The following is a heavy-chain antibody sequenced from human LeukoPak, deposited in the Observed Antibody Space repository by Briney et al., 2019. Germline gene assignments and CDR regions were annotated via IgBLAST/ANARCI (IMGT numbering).Heavy chain of an antibody. CDR3: ARGSAQGWFDP. V-gene: IGHV4-59*07. CDR1: GGSITTYY. CDR2: IYYSGST. Sequence: KSSDTLSLTCTVSGGSITTYYWSWIRQPPGKGLEWIGYIYYSGSTNYDPSLKSRVTISLDTSKNQFSLKLRSVTAADTAVYYCARGSAQGWFDPWGEGTLVTVSS. J-gene: IGHJ5*02.